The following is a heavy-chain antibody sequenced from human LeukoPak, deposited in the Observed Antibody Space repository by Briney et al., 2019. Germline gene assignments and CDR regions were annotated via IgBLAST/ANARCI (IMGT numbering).Heavy chain of an antibody. J-gene: IGHJ4*02. CDR3: ATGRSSGSYYIGFNFDY. V-gene: IGHV1-69*05. Sequence: ASVKVSCKASRGTFISHAISWVRQAPGQGLEWMGGIIPIFGTANYAQKFQARVTITTDESTRTPYMELISHRTEETPVSYLATGRSSGSYYIGFNFDYWGQGALVTVSS. CDR2: IIPIFGTA. CDR1: RGTFISHA. D-gene: IGHD1-26*01.